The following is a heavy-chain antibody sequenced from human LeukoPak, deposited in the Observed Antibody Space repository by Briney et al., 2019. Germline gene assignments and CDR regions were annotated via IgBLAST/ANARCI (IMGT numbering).Heavy chain of an antibody. CDR2: IKPSGGST. J-gene: IGHJ3*02. D-gene: IGHD3-22*01. Sequence: ASVKVSCKASGYTFTSYNMHWVRQAPGQGLEWMGIIKPSGGSTTYAQKFQGRVTMTRDMSTSTVYMELSSLRSEDTAVYYCARDVSKYYYDSSGYYYGYAFDIWGQGTMVTVSS. V-gene: IGHV1-46*01. CDR3: ARDVSKYYYDSSGYYYGYAFDI. CDR1: GYTFTSYN.